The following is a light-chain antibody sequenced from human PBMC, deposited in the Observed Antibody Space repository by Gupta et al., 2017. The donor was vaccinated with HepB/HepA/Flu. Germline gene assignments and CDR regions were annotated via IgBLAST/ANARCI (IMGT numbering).Light chain of an antibody. Sequence: QSVLTQPPSVSAAPGQKVTISCSGSSSNIGNNYVSWYQQLPGTAPKLLIYDNNKRPSGIPDRFSGSKSGTSDTLGITGLQTGDEADYYCGTWDSSLSAEVFGGGTKLTVL. CDR3: GTWDSSLSAEV. CDR1: SSNIGNNY. CDR2: DNN. V-gene: IGLV1-51*01. J-gene: IGLJ3*02.